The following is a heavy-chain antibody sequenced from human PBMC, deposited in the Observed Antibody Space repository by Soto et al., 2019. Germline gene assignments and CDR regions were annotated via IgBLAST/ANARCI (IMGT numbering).Heavy chain of an antibody. D-gene: IGHD2-2*01. CDR3: ARDPPVTVPAAMMSYYYYYMDV. J-gene: IGHJ6*03. CDR1: GFTFSGYA. Sequence: GGSLRLSCAASGFTFSGYAMSWVRQAPGKGLEWVSGISGSGHTTYYADSVKGRFTISRDNAKNTLYLQMNSLRAEDTAVYYCARDPPVTVPAAMMSYYYYYMDVWGKGTTVTVSS. CDR2: ISGSGHTT. V-gene: IGHV3-23*01.